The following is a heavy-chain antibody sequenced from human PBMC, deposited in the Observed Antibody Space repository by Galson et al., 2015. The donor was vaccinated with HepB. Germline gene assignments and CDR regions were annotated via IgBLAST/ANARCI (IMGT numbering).Heavy chain of an antibody. J-gene: IGHJ5*02. CDR2: ISGSGGNT. CDR1: GFIFSSYA. V-gene: IGHV3-23*01. Sequence: SLRLSCAASGFIFSSYAMSWVRQAPGKGLEWVSAISGSGGNTYFADSVKGRFTISRDNSKNTLYLHMNSPRADDTAVYYCAKDRQWLRNNWFDPWGQGTLVTVSS. D-gene: IGHD5-12*01. CDR3: AKDRQWLRNNWFDP.